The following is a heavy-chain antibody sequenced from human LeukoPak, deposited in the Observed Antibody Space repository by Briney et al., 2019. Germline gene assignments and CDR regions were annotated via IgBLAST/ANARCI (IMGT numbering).Heavy chain of an antibody. V-gene: IGHV4-59*08. CDR2: MYGNGGT. Sequence: PSETLSLTCTVSGGSISSYYWSWIRQPPGKRLEWIGRMYGNGGTNYSPSLQSRVTMSVDTSTRRLSLRLNSVTAADTAVYYCTRQTAKKWDLPGSFDSWGQGILVIVSS. D-gene: IGHD1-26*01. J-gene: IGHJ4*02. CDR1: GGSISSYY. CDR3: TRQTAKKWDLPGSFDS.